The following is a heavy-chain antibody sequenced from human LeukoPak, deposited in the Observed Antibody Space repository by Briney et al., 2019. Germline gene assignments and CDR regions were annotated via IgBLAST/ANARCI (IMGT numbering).Heavy chain of an antibody. CDR3: AKASRHSILIGLGDYFNF. CDR2: LSWSSNSI. Sequence: QTGGSLGLSCVASGFRFEDYAMHWVRQVPGKGLEWVSGLSWSSNSIVYADSVKGRFTISRDNAKNSLFLQMNSLRPEDTALYYCAKASRHSILIGLGDYFNFWGQGNLVIVSS. V-gene: IGHV3-9*01. D-gene: IGHD3-9*01. CDR1: GFRFEDYA. J-gene: IGHJ4*02.